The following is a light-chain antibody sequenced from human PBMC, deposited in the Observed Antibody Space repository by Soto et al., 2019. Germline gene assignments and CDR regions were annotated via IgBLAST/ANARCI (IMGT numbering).Light chain of an antibody. J-gene: IGLJ1*01. CDR3: CSYAGSYTLYV. CDR1: SSDVGGYNY. CDR2: DVS. V-gene: IGLV2-11*01. Sequence: QSVLTQPPSVSGSPGQSVTISCTGTSSDVGGYNYVSWYQQHPGKAPKPMIYDVSKRPSGVPDRFSGSKSGNTASLTISGLQAEDEADYYCCSYAGSYTLYVFGTGTKVTVL.